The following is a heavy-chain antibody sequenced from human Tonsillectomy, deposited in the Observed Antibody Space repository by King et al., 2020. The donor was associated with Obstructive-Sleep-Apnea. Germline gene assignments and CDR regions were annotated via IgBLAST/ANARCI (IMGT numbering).Heavy chain of an antibody. CDR2: INPYSGDT. Sequence: QLVQSGAEVKKPGASVKVSCKASGYTFTGYYLYWVRQAPGQGLEWMGYINPYSGDTNYAQKFQGRVTMTRDTSISTAYMELTRLRSDDTAVYYCARDDDIPYWGQGTLVTVSS. V-gene: IGHV1-2*02. J-gene: IGHJ4*02. CDR1: GYTFTGYY. CDR3: ARDDDIPY. D-gene: IGHD3-9*01.